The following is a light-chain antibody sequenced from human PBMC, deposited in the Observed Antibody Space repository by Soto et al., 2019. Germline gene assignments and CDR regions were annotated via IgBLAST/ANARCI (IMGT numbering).Light chain of an antibody. V-gene: IGKV3D-15*03. CDR2: GAS. J-gene: IGKJ4*01. Sequence: EIVVAQSPVTLSVSPGERATLSCRASQTVSDNLAWYQQKAGQAPRLLIYGASIRATGIPARFSGGGSGTEFSLTIDTLQSEDFAVYYCQQYNIWPLTFGGGTKVDIK. CDR3: QQYNIWPLT. CDR1: QTVSDN.